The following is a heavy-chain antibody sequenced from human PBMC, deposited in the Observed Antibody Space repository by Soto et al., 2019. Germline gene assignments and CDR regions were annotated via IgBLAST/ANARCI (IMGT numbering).Heavy chain of an antibody. CDR2: SSNSGTFS. CDR3: ARSGDNYNRLDY. V-gene: IGHV3-11*06. D-gene: IGHD1-1*01. CDR1: GFTFSGYY. J-gene: IGHJ4*02. Sequence: GGSLRLSCEGSGFTFSGYYISWIRQAPGKGLEWISYSSNSGTFSRYADSVKGRFSISRDNTKNLLYLQMNSLRAEDTAVYYCARSGDNYNRLDYWGQGTPVTVSS.